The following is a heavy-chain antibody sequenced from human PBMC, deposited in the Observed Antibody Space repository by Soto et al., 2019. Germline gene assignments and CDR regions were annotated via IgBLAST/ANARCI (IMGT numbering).Heavy chain of an antibody. CDR3: ERVSSGWYYFDY. V-gene: IGHV4-61*01. CDR1: GGSVSSGSYY. D-gene: IGHD6-19*01. CDR2: MYNSGST. J-gene: IGHJ4*02. Sequence: QVQLQESGPGLVKPSETLSLTCTVSGGSVSSGSYYWSWIRQPPGKGLEWIGYMYNSGSTNYNPSLKSRVIISVDTSKNQFSLKLSSVTAADTAVYYCERVSSGWYYFDYWGQGTLVTVSS.